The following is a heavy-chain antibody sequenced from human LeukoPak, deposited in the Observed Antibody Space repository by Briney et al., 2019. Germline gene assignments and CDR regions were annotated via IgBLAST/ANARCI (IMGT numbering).Heavy chain of an antibody. CDR3: ARIRTAVTTLDY. Sequence: ASVKVSCKASGYTFTSYSMHWVRQAPGQGLEWMGIINPSGGNTNYAQKFQGRVTMTRDTSTSTVYMELGSLRSEDTAVYYCARIRTAVTTLDYWGQGTLLTVSS. V-gene: IGHV1-46*01. D-gene: IGHD4-17*01. CDR1: GYTFTSYS. J-gene: IGHJ4*02. CDR2: INPSGGNT.